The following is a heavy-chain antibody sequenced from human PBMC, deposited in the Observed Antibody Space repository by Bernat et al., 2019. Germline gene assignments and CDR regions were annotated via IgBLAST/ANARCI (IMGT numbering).Heavy chain of an antibody. D-gene: IGHD3/OR15-3a*01. V-gene: IGHV3-53*01. CDR2: IYSGGST. CDR3: ARGNSLDGYAFDI. J-gene: IGHJ3*02. Sequence: EVQLVESGGGLIQPGGSLRLSCAASGFTVSSNYMSWVRQAPGEGLEWVSVIYSGGSTYYADSVKGGFTISRDNSKNTLYLQMNSLRAEDTAVYYCARGNSLDGYAFDIWGQGTMVTVSS. CDR1: GFTVSSNY.